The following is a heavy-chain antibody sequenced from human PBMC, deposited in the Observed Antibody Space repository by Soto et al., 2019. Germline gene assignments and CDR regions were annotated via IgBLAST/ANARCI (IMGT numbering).Heavy chain of an antibody. V-gene: IGHV4-39*01. CDR3: ARLVVVSPAANV. Sequence: LSLTFTVSVGAINTNNYYWGWVRQPPGKVLEWIGSAFYDGTTYYSPSLKSRVTISLATSRTQFSLKLNSVTAADTAVYYCARLVVVSPAANVWGQGTTVTVXS. D-gene: IGHD2-2*01. CDR2: AFYDGTT. CDR1: VGAINTNNYY. J-gene: IGHJ4*02.